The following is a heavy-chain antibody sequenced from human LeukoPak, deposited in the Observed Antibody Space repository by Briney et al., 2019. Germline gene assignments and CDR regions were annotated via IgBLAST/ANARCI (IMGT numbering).Heavy chain of an antibody. V-gene: IGHV1-24*01. CDR2: FDPEDGET. D-gene: IGHD3-10*01. Sequence: ASVKVSCKVSGYTLTELSMHWVRQAPGKGLEWMGGFDPEDGETIYAQKFQGRVTMTEDTSTDTAYMELRSLRSDDTAVYYCARDATKWFGELYWFDPWGQGTLVTVSS. CDR3: ARDATKWFGELYWFDP. J-gene: IGHJ5*01. CDR1: GYTLTELS.